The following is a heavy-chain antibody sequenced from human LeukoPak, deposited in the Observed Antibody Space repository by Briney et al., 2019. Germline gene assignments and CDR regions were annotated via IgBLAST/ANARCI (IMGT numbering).Heavy chain of an antibody. V-gene: IGHV3-48*01. D-gene: IGHD3-22*01. Sequence: GGSLRLSCAASGFGFSSYSMNWVPQAPGKGLEWVSYISSSGSTRYYADSVKGRFTISRDNAKNSLYLQMNSLRAEDTAVYYCARVSSGYCFDYWGQGTLVTVSS. CDR3: ARVSSGYCFDY. CDR1: GFGFSSYS. J-gene: IGHJ4*02. CDR2: ISSSGSTR.